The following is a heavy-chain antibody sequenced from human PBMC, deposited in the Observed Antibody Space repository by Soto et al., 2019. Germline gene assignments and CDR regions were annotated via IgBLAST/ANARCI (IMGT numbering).Heavy chain of an antibody. CDR3: ARAAYYYDSSGYYPGDY. CDR1: GGTFSSYT. D-gene: IGHD3-22*01. V-gene: IGHV1-69*02. Sequence: GASVNVSCKASGGTFSSYTISWVRQAPGQGLEWMGRIIPILGIANYAQKFQGRVTITADKSTSTAYMELSSLRSEDTAVYYCARAAYYYDSSGYYPGDYWGQGSQVTVSS. CDR2: IIPILGIA. J-gene: IGHJ4*02.